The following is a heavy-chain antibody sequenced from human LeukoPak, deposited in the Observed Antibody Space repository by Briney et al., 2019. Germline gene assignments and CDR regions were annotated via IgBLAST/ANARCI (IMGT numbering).Heavy chain of an antibody. CDR2: INSDGRST. Sequence: PGGSLRLSCAASGFSFSSSWMHWVRQAPGKGLVWVSRINSDGRSTSYADSVKGRFTISRDSAKNTLYLQMNSLRAEDTAVYYCASPGGYYFEAFDIWGQGTKVTVSS. J-gene: IGHJ3*02. CDR1: GFSFSSSW. V-gene: IGHV3-74*01. D-gene: IGHD2/OR15-2a*01. CDR3: ASPGGYYFEAFDI.